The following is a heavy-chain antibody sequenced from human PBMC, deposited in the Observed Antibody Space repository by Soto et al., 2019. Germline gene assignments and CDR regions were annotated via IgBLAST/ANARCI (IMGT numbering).Heavy chain of an antibody. Sequence: QVQLVESGGGVVQPGRSLRLSCAASGFTFSSYAMHWVRQAPGKGLEWVAVISYDGSNKYYADSVKGRFTISRDNSKNTLYLQMNSLRAEDTAVYYCARVVERWLQFSYFDYWGQGTLVTVSS. J-gene: IGHJ4*02. D-gene: IGHD5-12*01. V-gene: IGHV3-30-3*01. CDR3: ARVVERWLQFSYFDY. CDR1: GFTFSSYA. CDR2: ISYDGSNK.